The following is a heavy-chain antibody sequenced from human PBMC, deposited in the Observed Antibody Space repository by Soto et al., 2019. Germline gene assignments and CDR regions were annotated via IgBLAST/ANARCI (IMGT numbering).Heavy chain of an antibody. V-gene: IGHV3-23*01. Sequence: EVQLLESGGGLVQPGGSLRLSCAASGFTFSSYAMSWVRQAPGKGLEWVSAISGSGGSTYYADSVKGRFTISRDNSKNTLYLQMNSLRAEDTAVYYCAKAHKRNVLLWFGESFGFDYWGQGTLVTVSS. CDR1: GFTFSSYA. CDR2: ISGSGGST. CDR3: AKAHKRNVLLWFGESFGFDY. J-gene: IGHJ4*02. D-gene: IGHD3-10*01.